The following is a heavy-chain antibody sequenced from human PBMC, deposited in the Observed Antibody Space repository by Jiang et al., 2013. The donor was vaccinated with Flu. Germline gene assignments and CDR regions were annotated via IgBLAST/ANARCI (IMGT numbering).Heavy chain of an antibody. J-gene: IGHJ4*02. CDR3: ARDVSRRLTMIPEYYFDY. V-gene: IGHV5-51*01. CDR2: IYPGDSDT. D-gene: IGHD3-22*01. CDR1: GYSFTSYW. Sequence: GAEVKKPGESLKISCKGSGYSFTSYWIGWVRQMPGKGLEWMGIIYPGDSDTRYSPSFQGQVTISADKSISTAYLQWSSLKASDTAMYYCARDVSRRLTMIPEYYFDYWGQGTLVTVSS.